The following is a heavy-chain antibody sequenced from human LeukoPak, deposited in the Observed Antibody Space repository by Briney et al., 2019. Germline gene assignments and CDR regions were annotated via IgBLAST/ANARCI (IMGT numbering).Heavy chain of an antibody. D-gene: IGHD3-10*01. CDR3: AKDSSGYYDSGTYGALDY. J-gene: IGHJ4*02. CDR1: GFTFSTYD. CDR2: IGTTGNT. Sequence: GGSLRLSCVASGFTFSTYDMHWVRQATGKGLEWVSAIGTTGNTYYADSVKGRLTISRDNSKNTLYLQMNSLRAEDTAVYYCAKDSSGYYDSGTYGALDYWGQGTLVTVSS. V-gene: IGHV3-13*04.